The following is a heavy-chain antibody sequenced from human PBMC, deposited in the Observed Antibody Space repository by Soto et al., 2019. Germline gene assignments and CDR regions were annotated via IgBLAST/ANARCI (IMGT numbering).Heavy chain of an antibody. CDR1: GFTFDDYA. CDR2: LSWNSGSI. V-gene: IGHV3-9*01. CDR3: AKDRGVVPAAKGVVFDY. D-gene: IGHD2-2*01. J-gene: IGHJ4*02. Sequence: EVQLVESGGGLVQPGRSLRLSCAASGFTFDDYAMHWVRQAPGKGLEWASGLSWNSGSIGYADSVKGRFTISRDNAKNSLYLQMNSLRAEDTALYYCAKDRGVVPAAKGVVFDYWGQGTLVTVSS.